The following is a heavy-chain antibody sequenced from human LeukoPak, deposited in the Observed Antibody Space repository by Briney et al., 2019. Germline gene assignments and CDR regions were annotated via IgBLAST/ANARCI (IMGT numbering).Heavy chain of an antibody. CDR3: ARETPGGYGNTSWFDP. D-gene: IGHD1/OR15-1a*01. CDR2: INPNSGGT. J-gene: IGHJ5*02. Sequence: ASVKVSCKASGYTFTGYYMHWVRQAPGQGLEWMGWINPNSGGTNYAQKFQGRVTMTRDTSISTAYMELSRLRSDDTAVYYCARETPGGYGNTSWFDPWGQGTLVTVSS. V-gene: IGHV1-2*02. CDR1: GYTFTGYY.